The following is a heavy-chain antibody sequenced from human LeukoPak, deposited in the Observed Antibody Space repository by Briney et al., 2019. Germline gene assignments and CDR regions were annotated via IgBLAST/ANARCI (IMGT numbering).Heavy chain of an antibody. J-gene: IGHJ4*02. V-gene: IGHV1-8*03. CDR2: MNPNSGNT. CDR1: AYTFTSYD. CDR3: ARASERSGSYEPRGFGY. D-gene: IGHD1-26*01. Sequence: ASVKVSCKASAYTFTSYDINWVRQATGQGLEWMGWMNPNSGNTGHAQKFQGRVTITRDTSISTAYMELSSLTSEDTAVYYCARASERSGSYEPRGFGYWGQGTLVTVSS.